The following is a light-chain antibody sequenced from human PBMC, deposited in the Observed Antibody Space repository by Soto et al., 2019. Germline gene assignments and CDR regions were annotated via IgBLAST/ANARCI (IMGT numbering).Light chain of an antibody. J-gene: IGKJ1*01. CDR3: QQYNNWPGT. Sequence: IVITQSPATLSMSAGESATLSCRASQSLNRDLAWYQQKPGQSHRLLIFGASIRATGIPARFSGSGSGTEFTLTIGSLQSEDWALYYCQQYNNWPGTFGQGAKVDI. CDR2: GAS. CDR1: QSLNRD. V-gene: IGKV3-15*01.